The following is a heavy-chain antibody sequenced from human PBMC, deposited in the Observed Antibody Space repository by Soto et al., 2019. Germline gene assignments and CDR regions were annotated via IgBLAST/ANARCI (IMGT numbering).Heavy chain of an antibody. V-gene: IGHV1-69*06. D-gene: IGHD3-16*02. CDR2: IIPVFGTP. Sequence: QVQLEQSGSEVKKSGSSVKVSCKASGYSFSSHAITWVRQAPGQGLEWMGGIIPVFGTPSYAQKFQGRVTISADKSTNTCELEVRSLRSEDTAVYYCARGGALSSSWYWGDGLDSWGQGTQVTVAS. CDR3: ARGGALSSSWYWGDGLDS. CDR1: GYSFSSHA. J-gene: IGHJ4*02.